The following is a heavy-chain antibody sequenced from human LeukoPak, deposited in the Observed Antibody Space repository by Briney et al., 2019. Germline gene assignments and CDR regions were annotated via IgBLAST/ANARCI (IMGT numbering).Heavy chain of an antibody. Sequence: ASVKVSCKGSGYTFTSYGISWVRQAPGQGLEWMGWISAYNGNTNYAQKLQGRVTMTTDTSTSTAYMELRSLRSDDTAVYYCARVRGIIGSGYLSGDAFDIWGQGTMVTVSS. D-gene: IGHD3-22*01. CDR3: ARVRGIIGSGYLSGDAFDI. V-gene: IGHV1-18*01. J-gene: IGHJ3*02. CDR2: ISAYNGNT. CDR1: GYTFTSYG.